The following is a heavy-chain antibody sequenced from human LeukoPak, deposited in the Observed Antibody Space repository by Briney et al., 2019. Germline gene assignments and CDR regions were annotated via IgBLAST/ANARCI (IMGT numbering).Heavy chain of an antibody. V-gene: IGHV3-48*03. D-gene: IGHD6-19*01. CDR1: GFTFSSYE. CDR2: ISSSGSTI. CDR3: ASTARIAVAGFDY. J-gene: IGHJ4*02. Sequence: PGGSLRLSCAASGFTFSSYEMNWARQAPGKGLEWVSYISSSGSTIYYADSVKGRFTISRDNAKNSLYLQMNSLRAEDTAVYYCASTARIAVAGFDYWGQGTLVTVSS.